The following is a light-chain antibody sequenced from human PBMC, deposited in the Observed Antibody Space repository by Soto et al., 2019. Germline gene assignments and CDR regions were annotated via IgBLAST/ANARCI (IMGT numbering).Light chain of an antibody. CDR3: QQGNTLPLT. CDR2: DAS. J-gene: IGKJ4*01. Sequence: DSQMTQSPSSVSASVGDRVTITCRASQGINNWLVWYQQKPGEAPKVLIYDASSLQGGVPSRFSGSGSGTDFTLTISSLQPEDSATYYCQQGNTLPLTFGGGTKVDIK. V-gene: IGKV1-12*01. CDR1: QGINNW.